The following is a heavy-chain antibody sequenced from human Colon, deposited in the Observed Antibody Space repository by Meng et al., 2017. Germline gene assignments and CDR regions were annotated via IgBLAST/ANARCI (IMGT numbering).Heavy chain of an antibody. CDR2: ISGDGGSV. D-gene: IGHD4-17*01. CDR3: ASLSPPVTEKWIDP. V-gene: IGHV3-74*02. Sequence: VQRVRSGGGLGQLGGPSRPPCAAFGFSLRDHYMDWVRQAPGKGLEWVSRISGDGGSVSYADSVKGRFTISRDISKNTLYLQMNDLRADDTAVYYCASLSPPVTEKWIDPWGQGTLVTVS. J-gene: IGHJ5*02. CDR1: GFSLRDHY.